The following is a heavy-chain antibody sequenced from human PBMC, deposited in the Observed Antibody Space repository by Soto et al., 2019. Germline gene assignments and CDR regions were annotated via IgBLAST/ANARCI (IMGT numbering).Heavy chain of an antibody. J-gene: IGHJ6*02. Sequence: ASVKVSCKASGYTFTSYAMHWVRQAPGQRLEWMGWINAGNGNTKYSQKFQGRVTITRDTSASTAYMELSSLRSEDTAVYYCARGLHLGAYYYYYGMDVWGQGTTVTVSS. D-gene: IGHD3-16*01. V-gene: IGHV1-3*01. CDR3: ARGLHLGAYYYYYGMDV. CDR1: GYTFTSYA. CDR2: INAGNGNT.